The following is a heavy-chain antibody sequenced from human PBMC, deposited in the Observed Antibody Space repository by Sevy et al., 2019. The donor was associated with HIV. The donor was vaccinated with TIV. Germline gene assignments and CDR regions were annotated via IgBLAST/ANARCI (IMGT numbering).Heavy chain of an antibody. CDR3: ARDAAVATKPKTYYFDY. CDR2: IYYSGST. D-gene: IGHD5-12*01. J-gene: IGHJ4*02. V-gene: IGHV4-59*01. CDR1: GGSISSYY. Sequence: ETLSLTCTVSGGSISSYYWSWIRQPPGKGLEWIGYIYYSGSTNYNPSLKSRVTISVDTSKNQFSLKLSSVTAADTAVYYCARDAAVATKPKTYYFDYWGQGTLVTVSS.